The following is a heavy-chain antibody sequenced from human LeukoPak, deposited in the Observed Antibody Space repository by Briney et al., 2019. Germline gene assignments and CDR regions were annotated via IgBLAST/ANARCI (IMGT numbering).Heavy chain of an antibody. CDR2: INHSGST. CDR1: GGSFSGYY. V-gene: IGHV4-34*01. Sequence: SETLSLTCAVYGGSFSGYYWSWIRQPPGKGLEWIGEINHSGSTNYNPSLKSRVTISVDTSKNQFSLKLSSVTAADTAVYHCARGKGPIRYWGQGTLVTVSS. D-gene: IGHD3-10*01. CDR3: ARGKGPIRY. J-gene: IGHJ4*02.